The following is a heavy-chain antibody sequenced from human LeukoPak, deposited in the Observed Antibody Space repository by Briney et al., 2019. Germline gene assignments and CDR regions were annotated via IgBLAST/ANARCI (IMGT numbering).Heavy chain of an antibody. D-gene: IGHD4-17*01. Sequence: SETLSLTCTVSGDSISPYYWIWIRQPPGKGLEWIGYISYSGSTSFNPSLKSRVTISIHTSTNQLSLALSSVTAADTAVYYCARAGSYRLTTTLWGQGTLVAVSS. CDR1: GDSISPYY. J-gene: IGHJ4*02. CDR3: ARAGSYRLTTTL. V-gene: IGHV4-59*01. CDR2: ISYSGST.